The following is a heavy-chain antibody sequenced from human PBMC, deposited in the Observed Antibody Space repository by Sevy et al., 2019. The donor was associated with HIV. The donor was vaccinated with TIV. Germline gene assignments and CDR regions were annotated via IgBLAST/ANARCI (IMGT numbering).Heavy chain of an antibody. CDR1: GFTFSSYA. D-gene: IGHD2-2*01. CDR2: ISYDGSNK. J-gene: IGHJ3*02. V-gene: IGHV3-30*04. Sequence: GGSLRLSCAASGFTFSSYAMHWVRQAPGKGLEWVAVISYDGSNKYYADSVKGRFTISRDNSKNTLYLQMNSLRAEDTAVYYCARSKVYCSSTSCYPRPDAFDIWGQRTMVTVS. CDR3: ARSKVYCSSTSCYPRPDAFDI.